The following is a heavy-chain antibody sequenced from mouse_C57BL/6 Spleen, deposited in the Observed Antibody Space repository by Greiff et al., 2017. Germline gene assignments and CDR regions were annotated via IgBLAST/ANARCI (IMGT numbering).Heavy chain of an antibody. CDR1: GFTFSSYG. D-gene: IGHD3-3*01. CDR3: AREGGTPVDY. J-gene: IGHJ2*01. CDR2: ISSGGSYT. Sequence: EVQVVESGGDLVKPGGSLKLSCAASGFTFSSYGMSWVRQTPDKRLEWVATISSGGSYTYYPDSVKGRFTISRYNAKNTLYLQMSSLKSEDTAMYYCAREGGTPVDYWGQGTTLTVSS. V-gene: IGHV5-6*01.